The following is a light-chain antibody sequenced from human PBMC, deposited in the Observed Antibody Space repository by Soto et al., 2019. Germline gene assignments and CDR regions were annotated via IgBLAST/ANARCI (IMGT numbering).Light chain of an antibody. J-gene: IGKJ5*01. CDR3: QQYDSSPIT. CDR2: GAS. CDR1: QSVSSSY. V-gene: IGKV3-20*01. Sequence: EIVLTQSPGTLSLSPGERATLSCRASQSVSSSYLAWSQQKPGQAPRLLIYGASSRATGIPDRFSGSGSGTDFTLTISRREPEDFAVYYCQQYDSSPITFGQGTRLEIK.